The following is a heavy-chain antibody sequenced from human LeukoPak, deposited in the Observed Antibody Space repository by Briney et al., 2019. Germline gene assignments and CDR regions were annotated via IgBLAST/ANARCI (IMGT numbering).Heavy chain of an antibody. D-gene: IGHD2-2*01. V-gene: IGHV1-69*01. J-gene: IGHJ6*01. CDR2: IFPIFCTS. Sequence: AVHVSLKACVGSFRSYAFSWVRPAPAPGRDWMGVIFPIFCTSNYAQKFQGRVTITADESTSTPYIELSSLRSDDTAVYYCARAGRFGIVVPAPGYGMDVWGQGTTVTVSS. CDR3: ARAGRFGIVVPAPGYGMDV. CDR1: VGSFRSYA.